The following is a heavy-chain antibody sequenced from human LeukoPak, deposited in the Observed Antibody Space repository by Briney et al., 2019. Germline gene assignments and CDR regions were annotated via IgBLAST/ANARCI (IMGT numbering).Heavy chain of an antibody. CDR3: ARSARRANRTTVSHGSSYYYYGMDV. CDR2: INPNSGGT. Sequence: ASVKVSCKASGYTFTGYYMHWVRQAPGQGLEWMGWINPNSGGTNYAQKFQGRVTMTRDTSISTAYMELGRLRSDDTAVYYCARSARRANRTTVSHGSSYYYYGMDVWGQGTTVTVSS. V-gene: IGHV1-2*02. D-gene: IGHD4-17*01. J-gene: IGHJ6*02. CDR1: GYTFTGYY.